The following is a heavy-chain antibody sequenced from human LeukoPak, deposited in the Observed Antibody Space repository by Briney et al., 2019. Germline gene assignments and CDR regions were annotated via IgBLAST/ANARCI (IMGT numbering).Heavy chain of an antibody. CDR3: ARDRSQYYDSSGYYHDY. V-gene: IGHV3-21*01. D-gene: IGHD3-22*01. CDR2: ISSSSSYI. CDR1: GFTFSSYS. Sequence: PGGSLRLFCAASGFTFSSYSMNWVRQAPGKGLEWVSSISSSSSYIYYADSVKGRFTISRDNAKNSLYLQMNSLRAEDTAVYYCARDRSQYYDSSGYYHDYWGQGTLVTVSS. J-gene: IGHJ4*02.